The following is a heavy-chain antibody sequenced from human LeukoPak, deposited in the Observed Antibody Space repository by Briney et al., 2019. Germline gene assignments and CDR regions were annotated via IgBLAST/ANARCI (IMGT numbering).Heavy chain of an antibody. J-gene: IGHJ4*02. Sequence: GGSLRLSCTASGFTFGDYAMSWFRQAPGKGLEWVGFIRDKAYGGAIEYAASVKGRFAISRDDSKSIAYPQMNSLKTEDTALYYCSRAKFGGWTWGFDYWGQGTLVIVSS. CDR3: SRAKFGGWTWGFDY. D-gene: IGHD6-19*01. CDR1: GFTFGDYA. V-gene: IGHV3-49*03. CDR2: IRDKAYGGAI.